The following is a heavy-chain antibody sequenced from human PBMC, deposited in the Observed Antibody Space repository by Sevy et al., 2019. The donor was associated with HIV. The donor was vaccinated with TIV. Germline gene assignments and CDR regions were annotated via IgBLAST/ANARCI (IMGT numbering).Heavy chain of an antibody. CDR1: GYSFTNYG. V-gene: IGHV1-18*01. CDR2: ISGYNGYT. Sequence: ASVKVYCKASGYSFTNYGIGWMRQAPGQGLEWMGWISGYNGYTNYAQNLQGRVTMTTDTSTSTAYMELRSLRSDDTAIYYCAKEGKNIRSWFDPWGQGTLVTVSS. J-gene: IGHJ5*02. CDR3: AKEGKNIRSWFDP. D-gene: IGHD3-3*02.